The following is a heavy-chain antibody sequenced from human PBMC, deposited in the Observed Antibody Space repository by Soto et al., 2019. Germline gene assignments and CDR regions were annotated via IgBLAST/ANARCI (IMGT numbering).Heavy chain of an antibody. CDR2: INHSGST. J-gene: IGHJ6*02. Sequence: SETLSLTCAVYGGSFSGYYWSWIRQPPGKGLEWIGDINHSGSTHYNPSLKSRVTIAVDTSKNQFSLKLSSVTAADTAVYYCARAYSGYDGYYYYYYGMEVWGQGTTVTVSS. V-gene: IGHV4-34*01. CDR1: GGSFSGYY. CDR3: ARAYSGYDGYYYYYYGMEV. D-gene: IGHD5-12*01.